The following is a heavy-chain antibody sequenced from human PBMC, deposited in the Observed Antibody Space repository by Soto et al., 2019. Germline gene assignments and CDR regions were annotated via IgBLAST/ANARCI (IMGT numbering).Heavy chain of an antibody. CDR1: GASISSTDYY. J-gene: IGHJ4*02. V-gene: IGHV4-39*01. D-gene: IGHD1-26*01. Sequence: QVQLQESGPGLVKPSETLSLTCTVSGASISSTDYYWAWIRQPPGKGPEWIGSIYYTGSTYFTPSLKSRASISADTSKNQFSLKLTAVTAADTAVYHCVSGGRWETPQDYWGQGTLVTVSS. CDR3: VSGGRWETPQDY. CDR2: IYYTGST.